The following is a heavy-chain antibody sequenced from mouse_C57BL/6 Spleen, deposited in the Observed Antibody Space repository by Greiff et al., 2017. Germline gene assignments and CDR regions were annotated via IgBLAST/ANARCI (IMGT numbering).Heavy chain of an antibody. D-gene: IGHD2-2*01. CDR3: ARHEDGYDHLDD. CDR2: FYPGSGSI. CDR1: GYTFTEYT. V-gene: IGHV1-62-2*01. Sequence: VQLLQSGAELVKPGASVKLSCTASGYTFTEYTIHWVKQRSGQGLEWIGCFYPGSGSIKYNEKVKDKATLTADKSSSTVYMEISRLTSEDSAVYFCARHEDGYDHLDDWGKGTTVTVSS. J-gene: IGHJ2*01.